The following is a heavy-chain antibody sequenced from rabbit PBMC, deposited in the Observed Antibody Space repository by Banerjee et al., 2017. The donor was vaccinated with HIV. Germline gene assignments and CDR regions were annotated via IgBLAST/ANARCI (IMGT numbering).Heavy chain of an antibody. CDR3: ARGGLVVGLNL. CDR1: GFSFSSYW. Sequence: QEQLEESGGDLVKPEGSLTLTCTASGFSFSSYWMCWVRQAPGKGLEWIACIYAGSSGSTYYASWAKGRFTISKTSSTTVTLQMTSLTAADTATYFCARGGLVVGLNLWGQGTLVTVS. V-gene: IGHV1S45*01. D-gene: IGHD4-2*01. J-gene: IGHJ4*01. CDR2: IYAGSSGST.